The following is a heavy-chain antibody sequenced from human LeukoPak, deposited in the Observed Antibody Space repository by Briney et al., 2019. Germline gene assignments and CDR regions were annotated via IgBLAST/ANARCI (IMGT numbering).Heavy chain of an antibody. V-gene: IGHV4-4*02. CDR2: INHSGST. J-gene: IGHJ4*02. CDR3: ALGYNDIWEL. CDR1: SGSISSSTW. D-gene: IGHD5-24*01. Sequence: PSGTLSLTCAVSSGSISSSTWWSWVRQPPGKGLEWIGEINHSGSTHYTLSLKSRVTISVDTSDNQFSLKMISVTAADAAVYYCALGYNDIWELWGRGTLVTVSS.